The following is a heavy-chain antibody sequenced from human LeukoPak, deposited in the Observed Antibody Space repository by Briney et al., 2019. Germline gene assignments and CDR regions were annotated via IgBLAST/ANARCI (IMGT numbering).Heavy chain of an antibody. J-gene: IGHJ5*02. V-gene: IGHV4-39*07. D-gene: IGHD3-9*01. Sequence: SETLSLTCTVSGGSISSSSYYWGWIRQPPGKGLEWIGSIYYSGSTYYNPSLKSRVTISVDTSKNQSSLKLSSVTAADTAVYYCARDAYYDILTGSARWFDPWGQGTLVTVSS. CDR2: IYYSGST. CDR1: GGSISSSSYY. CDR3: ARDAYYDILTGSARWFDP.